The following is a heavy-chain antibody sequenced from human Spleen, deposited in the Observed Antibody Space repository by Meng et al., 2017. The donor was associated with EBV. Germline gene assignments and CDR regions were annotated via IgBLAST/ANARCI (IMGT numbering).Heavy chain of an antibody. CDR2: ISGYNGYT. V-gene: IGHV1-18*01. CDR3: ARKSDYGGNFYYFDN. CDR1: GYTFTRYG. J-gene: IGHJ4*02. Sequence: VHLIQVGGEVKKPGASVKVSCKTSGYTFTRYGITWVRQAPGQGLEWMGWISGYNGYTNYAQNLQDRVTMTTDTSTSTAYMELRSLRSDDTAVYYCARKSDYGGNFYYFDNWGQGTLVTVSS. D-gene: IGHD4-23*01.